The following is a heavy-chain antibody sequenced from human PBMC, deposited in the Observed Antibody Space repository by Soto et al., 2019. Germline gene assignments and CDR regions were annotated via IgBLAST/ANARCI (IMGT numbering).Heavy chain of an antibody. V-gene: IGHV6-1*01. Sequence: HSCYLSFAIYGDSVYLDSARRYWIRPSPSRGLEWLGRTYYRSKWYNDYAVSVKSRITINPDTSKNQFSLQLKSVTPEDTAVYYCAREGPASSSKAAMDLLAHWTTVTVSS. J-gene: IGHJ6*02. CDR1: GDSVYLDSAR. CDR3: AREGPASSSKAAMDL. D-gene: IGHD6-13*01. CDR2: TYYRSKWYN.